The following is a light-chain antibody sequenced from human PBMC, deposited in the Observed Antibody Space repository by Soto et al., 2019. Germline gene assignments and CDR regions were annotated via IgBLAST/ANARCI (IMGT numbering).Light chain of an antibody. J-gene: IGLJ1*01. CDR2: EVS. Sequence: QSVLPQPPSPSGPPGQSVTISCIGTSSDFGGYNYVSWYQQYPGKAPKLMIYEVSKRPSGVPDRFSGFKSGNTASLTVSGLQPEDEADYYCTSYAGSDNFGVFGTGTKVTVL. CDR3: TSYAGSDNFGV. V-gene: IGLV2-8*01. CDR1: SSDFGGYNY.